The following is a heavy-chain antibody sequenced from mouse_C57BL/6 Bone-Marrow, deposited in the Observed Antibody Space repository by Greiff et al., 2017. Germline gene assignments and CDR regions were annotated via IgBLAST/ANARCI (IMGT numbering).Heavy chain of an antibody. V-gene: IGHV7-1*01. D-gene: IGHD3-2*02. Sequence: DVQLVESGGGLVQSGRSLRLSCATSGFTFSDFYMEWVRQAPGKGLEWIAASRNKANDYTTEYSASVKGRFIVSRDTSQSILYLQMNALRAEDTAIYYCAREDSSGSAWFAYGGQGTLVTVSA. CDR2: SRNKANDYTT. J-gene: IGHJ3*01. CDR3: AREDSSGSAWFAY. CDR1: GFTFSDFY.